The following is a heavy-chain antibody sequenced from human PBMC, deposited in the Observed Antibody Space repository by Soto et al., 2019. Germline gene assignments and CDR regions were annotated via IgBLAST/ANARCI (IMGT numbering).Heavy chain of an antibody. J-gene: IGHJ4*02. V-gene: IGHV3-7*01. CDR3: AAGPDTGYSSGWSQDY. D-gene: IGHD6-19*01. CDR2: IKKDGSEK. CDR1: GFTFSSYW. Sequence: PGGCLRLSCAASGFTFSSYWMSWVRQAPGKGLEWVANIKKDGSEKYYVDSVKGRFTTSRDNAKNSLYLQMNSLRAEDTAVYYCAAGPDTGYSSGWSQDYWGQGTLVTVSS.